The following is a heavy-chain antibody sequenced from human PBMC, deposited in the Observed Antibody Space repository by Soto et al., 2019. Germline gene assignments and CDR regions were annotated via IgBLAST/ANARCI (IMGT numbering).Heavy chain of an antibody. Sequence: QITLKESGPTLVKPTQTLKLTCTFSGFSFSDGAVGVGWFRQSPGKAPEWLAIYYWDEDEWHSPSLRTRLSISYAAGRRQVVLSMVDMDPPAPVTYFLGRGRRRESCWGGDCYYFDVWGQGLQVAAS. J-gene: IGHJ4*02. CDR1: GFSFSDGAVG. CDR3: GRGRRRESCWGGDCYYFDV. V-gene: IGHV2-5*02. D-gene: IGHD2-21*01. CDR2: YYWDEDE.